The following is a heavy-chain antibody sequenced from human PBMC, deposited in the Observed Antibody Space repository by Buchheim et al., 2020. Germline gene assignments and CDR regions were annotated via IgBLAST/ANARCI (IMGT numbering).Heavy chain of an antibody. Sequence: EVQLVESGGGLVKPGGSLRLSCAASGFTFSSYSMNWVRQAPGKGLEWVSSISSSGSYIYYADSVKGRFTISRDNAKNSLYLQMNSLRAEDTAVYYCAGLEITMVRGVISPPMYWGQGTL. CDR1: GFTFSSYS. J-gene: IGHJ4*02. D-gene: IGHD3-10*01. CDR3: AGLEITMVRGVISPPMY. V-gene: IGHV3-21*01. CDR2: ISSSGSYI.